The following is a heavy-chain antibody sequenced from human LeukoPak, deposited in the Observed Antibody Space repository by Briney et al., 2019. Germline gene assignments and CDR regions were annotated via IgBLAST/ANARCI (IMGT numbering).Heavy chain of an antibody. CDR2: IYHSGST. CDR3: ARDLDYYDSRGYYYNSAFDI. V-gene: IGHV4-38-2*02. D-gene: IGHD3-22*01. J-gene: IGHJ3*02. Sequence: SETLSLTCTVSGYSTSSGYYWGWIRQPPGKGLEWIGSIYHSGSTYYNPSLKSRVTISVDTSKNQFSLKLSSVTAADTAVHYCARDLDYYDSRGYYYNSAFDIWGQGTMVTVSS. CDR1: GYSTSSGYY.